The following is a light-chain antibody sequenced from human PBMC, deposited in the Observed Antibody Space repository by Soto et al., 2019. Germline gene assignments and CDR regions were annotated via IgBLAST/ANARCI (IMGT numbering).Light chain of an antibody. V-gene: IGLV2-14*01. J-gene: IGLJ1*01. Sequence: QAVLTQPASVSGSPGQSITISCTGTSSDIGGSNSVSWYQQHPGKAPKLMISEVSNRPSGVSNRFSGSKSGNTASLTISGLQAEDEADYYCSSYTSGSTPFVFGAGTKVTVL. CDR1: SSDIGGSNS. CDR3: SSYTSGSTPFV. CDR2: EVS.